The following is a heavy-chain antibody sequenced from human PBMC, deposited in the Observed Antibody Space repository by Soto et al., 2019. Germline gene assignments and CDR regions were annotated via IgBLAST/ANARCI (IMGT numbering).Heavy chain of an antibody. V-gene: IGHV3-9*01. D-gene: IGHD6-13*01. Sequence: PGGSLRLSCAASGFTFDDYAMHWVRQAPGKGLEWVSGISWNSGSIGYADSVKGRFTISRDNAKNSLYLQMNSLRAEDTALYYCAKVTARQLVRWSYFDYWGQGTLGTVSS. CDR3: AKVTARQLVRWSYFDY. J-gene: IGHJ4*02. CDR1: GFTFDDYA. CDR2: ISWNSGSI.